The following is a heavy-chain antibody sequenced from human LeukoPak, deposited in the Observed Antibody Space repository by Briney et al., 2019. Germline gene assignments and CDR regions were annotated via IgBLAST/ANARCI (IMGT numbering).Heavy chain of an antibody. CDR1: GGSFSGYY. V-gene: IGHV4-34*01. D-gene: IGHD1-26*01. CDR2: INHSGST. J-gene: IGHJ3*02. CDR3: ARGNSGSYYEPPGDAFDI. Sequence: SETLSLTCAVYGGSFSGYYWSWIRQPPGKGLEWIGEINHSGSTNYNPSLKSRVTISVDTSKNQFSLKLSSVTAADTAVYYCARGNSGSYYEPPGDAFDIWGQGTMVTVSS.